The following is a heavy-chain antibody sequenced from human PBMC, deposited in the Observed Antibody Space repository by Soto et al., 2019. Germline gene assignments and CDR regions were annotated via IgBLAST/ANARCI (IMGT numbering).Heavy chain of an antibody. D-gene: IGHD7-27*01. J-gene: IGHJ3*01. CDR3: VKRGRNWGAFDF. CDR2: IGGTDGDSDGVP. CDR1: GFILNNYA. Sequence: VQLLESGGDLVQPGGSLRLSCVASGFILNNYAMSWVRQAPGKGLEWVSTIGGTDGDSDGVPWYEDSVKGRFTISRDSSENTLFLHMDKLRAVASALYYCVKRGRNWGAFDFWGQGTTVVVSS. V-gene: IGHV3-23*01.